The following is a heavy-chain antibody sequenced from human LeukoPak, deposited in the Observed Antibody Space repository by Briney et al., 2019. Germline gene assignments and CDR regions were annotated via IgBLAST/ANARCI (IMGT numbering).Heavy chain of an antibody. CDR2: IYYSGST. D-gene: IGHD6-13*01. CDR3: ARASYSSSWYAVDY. J-gene: IGHJ4*02. CDR1: GGSISSYY. V-gene: IGHV4-59*08. Sequence: PSETLSLTCTVSGGSISSYYWSWIRQPPGKGLEWIGYIYYSGSTNYNPSLKSRVTISVDTSKNQFSLKLSSVTAADTAVYYYARASYSSSWYAVDYWGQGTLVTVSS.